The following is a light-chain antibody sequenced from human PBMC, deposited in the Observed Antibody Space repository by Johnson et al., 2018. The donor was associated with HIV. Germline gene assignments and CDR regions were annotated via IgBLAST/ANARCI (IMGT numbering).Light chain of an antibody. CDR1: SSNIGDNY. CDR2: ENN. V-gene: IGLV1-51*02. CDR3: GTWDSSLSAEI. J-gene: IGLJ1*01. Sequence: QSVLTQPPSVSAATGQKVSISCSGSSSNIGDNYVSWYQQLPGTAPKLLIYENNKRPSGIPDRFSSSKSGTSATLGITGLQTGDEADYYCGTWDSSLSAEIFGTGTKVTVL.